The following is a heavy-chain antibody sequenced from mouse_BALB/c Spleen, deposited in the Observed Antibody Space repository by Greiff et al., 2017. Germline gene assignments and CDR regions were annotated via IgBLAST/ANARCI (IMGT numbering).Heavy chain of an antibody. CDR1: GFTFSDYY. J-gene: IGHJ4*01. Sequence: EVMLVESGGGLVKPGGSLKLSCAASGFTFSDYYMYWVRQTPEKRLEWVATISDGGSYTYYPDSVKGRFTISRDNAKNNLYLQMTSLRSEDTAMYYCARYSSGYAMDYWGQGTSVTVSS. V-gene: IGHV5-4*02. CDR2: ISDGGSYT. CDR3: ARYSSGYAMDY. D-gene: IGHD3-1*01.